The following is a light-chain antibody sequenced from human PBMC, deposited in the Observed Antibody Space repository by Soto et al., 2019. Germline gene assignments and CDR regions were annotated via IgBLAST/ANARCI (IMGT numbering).Light chain of an antibody. CDR1: SSDVGGYNY. Sequence: SALTQPASVSGSPGQSITISCTGTSSDVGGYNYVSWYQQHPGKAPKLMIYDVSNRPSGVSNRFSGSKSGNTASLTISGLQAADEADYYCSSYTSSITVVFGGGTKLTVL. V-gene: IGLV2-14*01. CDR3: SSYTSSITVV. J-gene: IGLJ2*01. CDR2: DVS.